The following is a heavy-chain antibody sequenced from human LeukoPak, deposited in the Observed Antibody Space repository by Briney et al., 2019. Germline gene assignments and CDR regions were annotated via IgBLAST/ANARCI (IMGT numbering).Heavy chain of an antibody. CDR1: VYTFSKYV. V-gene: IGHV1-18*04. J-gene: IGHJ6*02. CDR3: ARSVNVKPYCNTISCSGEGMDV. CDR2: ISGYNGNT. D-gene: IGHD2-2*01. Sequence: GASVKVSCKASVYTFSKYVVSWVRQAPVQGLEWMGWISGYNGNTDYAQKFQDRVSMTTDTSTSTVYLELRSLRSDDTAVYYCARSVNVKPYCNTISCSGEGMDVWGQGTTVTVSS.